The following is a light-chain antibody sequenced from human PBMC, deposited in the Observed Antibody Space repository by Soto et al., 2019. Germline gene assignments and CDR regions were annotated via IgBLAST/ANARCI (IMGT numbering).Light chain of an antibody. CDR2: GAS. CDR3: QQYGSSPRT. Sequence: EMLLLHSLAALSLSTEARATRSCRASQSVSSSYLAWYQQKPGQAPRLLIYGASSRATGIPDRFSGSGSGTDFTLTISRLEPEDFAVYYCQQYGSSPRTFGQGAKVDIK. V-gene: IGKV3-20*01. CDR1: QSVSSSY. J-gene: IGKJ1*01.